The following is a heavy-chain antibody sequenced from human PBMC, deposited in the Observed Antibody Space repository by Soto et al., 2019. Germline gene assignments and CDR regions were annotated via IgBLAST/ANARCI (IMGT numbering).Heavy chain of an antibody. CDR2: IYYSGST. CDR3: ASGRGWFDP. V-gene: IGHV4-30-4*01. D-gene: IGHD3-10*01. J-gene: IGHJ5*02. CDR1: GGSISSGDYY. Sequence: SETLSLTCTVSGGSISSGDYYWSWVRQPPGKGLEWIGYIYYSGSTYYNPSLKSRVTISVDKSKNQFSLKLSPVTAADTAVYYCASGRGWFDPWGQGTLVTVSS.